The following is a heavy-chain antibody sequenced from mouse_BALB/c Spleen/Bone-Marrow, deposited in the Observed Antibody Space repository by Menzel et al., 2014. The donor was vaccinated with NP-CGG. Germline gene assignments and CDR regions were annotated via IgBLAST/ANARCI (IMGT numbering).Heavy chain of an antibody. CDR1: GYNFTNYW. Sequence: QVRLKDSGAELVKPGTSVKLSCKASGYNFTNYWINWVKLRPGQGLEWIGDIYPGSGSTNYNEKFKSKATLTVDTSSSTAYMQLSSLASEDSALYYCARVRFYYDHAFAYWGQGTLVTVSA. D-gene: IGHD2-4*01. J-gene: IGHJ3*01. CDR2: IYPGSGST. V-gene: IGHV1-55*01. CDR3: ARVRFYYDHAFAY.